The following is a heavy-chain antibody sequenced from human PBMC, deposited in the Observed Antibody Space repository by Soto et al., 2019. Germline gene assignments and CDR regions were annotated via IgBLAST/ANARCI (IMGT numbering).Heavy chain of an antibody. CDR1: GFTFSTYA. CDR3: AKGRLAYSSSPFDY. D-gene: IGHD6-6*01. V-gene: IGHV3-23*01. CDR2: ISAGGDTT. Sequence: EVQVLESGGGLVRPGGSLRLSCTASGFTFSTYAMSWVRQAPGEGLEWVSSISAGGDTTYYADSAKGRFTISRDNSKNTLWLQMNSVRAEDTALFYCAKGRLAYSSSPFDYWGQGTLVTVSS. J-gene: IGHJ4*02.